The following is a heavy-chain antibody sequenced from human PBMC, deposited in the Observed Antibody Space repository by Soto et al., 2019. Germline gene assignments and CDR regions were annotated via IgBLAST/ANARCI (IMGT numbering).Heavy chain of an antibody. Sequence: SETLSLTCTVSGASISGFYWSWIRKSAGKGLEWIGRIYATGTTDYNPSLKSRVMMSVDTSKKQFSLKLRPVTAADTAVYYCVRDGTKTLRDWFDPWGQGISVTVSS. V-gene: IGHV4-4*07. CDR1: GASISGFY. D-gene: IGHD1-1*01. CDR3: VRDGTKTLRDWFDP. CDR2: IYATGTT. J-gene: IGHJ5*02.